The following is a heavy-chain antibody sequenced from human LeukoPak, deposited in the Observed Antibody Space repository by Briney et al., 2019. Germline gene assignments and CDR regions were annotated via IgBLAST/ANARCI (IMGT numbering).Heavy chain of an antibody. D-gene: IGHD5-12*01. J-gene: IGHJ4*02. V-gene: IGHV3-7*03. CDR1: GFIFSTYW. CDR3: ARDGMATINS. Sequence: SGGSLRLSCAASGFIFSTYWMSWVRQAPGKGLEWVANIKQDGSEKYYADSVKGRFTISRDNAKNSLYLQMNSLRAEDTAVYYCARDGMATINSWGQGTVVTVSS. CDR2: IKQDGSEK.